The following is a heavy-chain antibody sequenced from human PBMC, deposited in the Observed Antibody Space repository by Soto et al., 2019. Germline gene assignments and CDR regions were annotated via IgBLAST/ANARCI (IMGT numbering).Heavy chain of an antibody. V-gene: IGHV3-48*03. CDR1: GFTFSSYE. CDR3: ARTVRGVTTR. D-gene: IGHD3-10*01. Sequence: EVQLVESGGGLVQPGGSLRLSCAASGFTFSSYEMNWVRQAPGKGLEWVSYISSSGSTIYYADSVKGRFTISRDNAKNSVYLQMNSLRAEDTAVYYCARTVRGVTTRWGQGTLVTVSS. CDR2: ISSSGSTI. J-gene: IGHJ4*02.